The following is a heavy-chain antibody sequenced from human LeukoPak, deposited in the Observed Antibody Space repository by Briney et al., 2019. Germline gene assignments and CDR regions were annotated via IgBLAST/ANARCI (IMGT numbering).Heavy chain of an antibody. D-gene: IGHD3-3*01. Sequence: PSETLSLTCAVYGGSFSGNQWSWIRQSPGKGLEWIGEIIHSGSPNYNPSLKSRVTISVDTSKNQVSLKVRSVTAADTAVYYCARIYEEGFWSGKWTFDIWGQGTMVTVSS. CDR1: GGSFSGNQ. CDR3: ARIYEEGFWSGKWTFDI. CDR2: IIHSGSP. V-gene: IGHV4-34*12. J-gene: IGHJ3*02.